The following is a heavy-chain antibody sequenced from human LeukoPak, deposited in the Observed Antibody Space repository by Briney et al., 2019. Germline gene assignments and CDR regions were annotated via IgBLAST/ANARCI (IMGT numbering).Heavy chain of an antibody. J-gene: IGHJ4*02. V-gene: IGHV3-23*01. Sequence: GGSLRLSCAASGFTFSNSALSWVRQAPGKGLEWVSAISDSGGSTYYTDSVKGRFTISRDNSKNTLYLQMNSLRAEDTAVYYCASILLWYVYDYWGQGTLVTVPS. CDR3: ASILLWYVYDY. CDR1: GFTFSNSA. D-gene: IGHD3-10*01. CDR2: ISDSGGST.